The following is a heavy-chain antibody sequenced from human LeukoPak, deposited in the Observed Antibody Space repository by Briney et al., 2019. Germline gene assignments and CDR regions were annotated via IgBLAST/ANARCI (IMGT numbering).Heavy chain of an antibody. CDR3: ASHKVDYGGNYYFDY. CDR1: GGTFSSYA. CDR2: IIPIFGTA. D-gene: IGHD4-23*01. V-gene: IGHV1-69*05. J-gene: IGHJ4*02. Sequence: GASVKVSCKASGGTFSSYAITWVRQAPGQGLEWMGGIIPIFGTANYAQKFQGRVTITTDESTSTAYMELSSLRSEDTAVYYCASHKVDYGGNYYFDYWGQGTLVTVSS.